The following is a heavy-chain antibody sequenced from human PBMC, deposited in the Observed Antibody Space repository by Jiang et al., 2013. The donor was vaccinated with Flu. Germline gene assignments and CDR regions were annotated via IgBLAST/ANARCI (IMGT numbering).Heavy chain of an antibody. J-gene: IGHJ3*02. CDR2: IYYSGNT. V-gene: IGHV4-59*01. Sequence: PGLVKPSETLSLTCTVSGASISSYYWSWIRQPPGKGLEWIGFIYYSGNTNYNPSLKSRVTMSADTSNDQFSLKLTSVSAADTAVYYCARIAKTQLWLREGSGAFDIWGQGTMVTVSS. CDR1: GASISSYY. D-gene: IGHD5-18*01. CDR3: ARIAKTQLWLREGSGAFDI.